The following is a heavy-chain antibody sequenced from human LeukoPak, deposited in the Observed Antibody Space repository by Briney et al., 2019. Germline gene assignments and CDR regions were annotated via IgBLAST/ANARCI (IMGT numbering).Heavy chain of an antibody. J-gene: IGHJ6*02. CDR2: IYYSGST. CDR3: ARDAGYYYYGMDV. V-gene: IGHV4-39*07. Sequence: SETLSLTCTVSGGSISSGSYYWGWIRQPPGKGLEWIGSIYYSGSTYYNPSLKSRVTISVDTSKNQFSLKLSSVTAADTAVYYCARDAGYYYYGMDVWGQGTTVTVSS. CDR1: GGSISSGSYY.